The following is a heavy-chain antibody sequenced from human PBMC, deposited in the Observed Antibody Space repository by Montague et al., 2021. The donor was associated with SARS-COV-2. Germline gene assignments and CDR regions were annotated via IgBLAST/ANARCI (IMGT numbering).Heavy chain of an antibody. CDR3: ARGGSWLYYFDY. CDR2: K. Sequence: KDYVVSVKSRITINPDTSKNQFSPQLNPVTPEDTAVYYCARGGSWLYYFDYWGQGTLVTVSS. V-gene: IGHV6-1*01. D-gene: IGHD6-13*01. J-gene: IGHJ4*02.